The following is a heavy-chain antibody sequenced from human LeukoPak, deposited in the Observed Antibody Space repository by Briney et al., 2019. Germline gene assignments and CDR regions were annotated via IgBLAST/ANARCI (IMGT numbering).Heavy chain of an antibody. CDR3: ARSPRHYYDSSGYNWFDP. Sequence: ASVKVSCKASGYTFTSYAMHWVRQAPGQRLEWMGWINAGNGNTKYSQKFQGRVTITRDTSASTAYMELSSLRPEHTAVYYCARSPRHYYDSSGYNWFDPWGQGTLVTVSS. V-gene: IGHV1-3*01. CDR1: GYTFTSYA. D-gene: IGHD3-22*01. CDR2: INAGNGNT. J-gene: IGHJ5*02.